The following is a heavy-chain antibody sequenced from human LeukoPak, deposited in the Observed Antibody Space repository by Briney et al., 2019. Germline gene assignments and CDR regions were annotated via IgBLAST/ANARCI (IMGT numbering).Heavy chain of an antibody. D-gene: IGHD3-10*01. J-gene: IGHJ5*02. Sequence: SVKVSCKASGGTFSIYAISWVRQAPGQGLEWMGGIIPIFGTANYAQKFQGRVTITADESTSTAYMELSSLRSEDTAVYYCARSEVRGPHMDNWFDPWGQGTLVTVSS. CDR2: IIPIFGTA. V-gene: IGHV1-69*13. CDR3: ARSEVRGPHMDNWFDP. CDR1: GGTFSIYA.